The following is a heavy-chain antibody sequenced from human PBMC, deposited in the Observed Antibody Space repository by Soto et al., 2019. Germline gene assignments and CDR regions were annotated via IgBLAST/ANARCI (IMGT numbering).Heavy chain of an antibody. Sequence: WASVKVSCKASGYTFTGYYMHWARQAPGQGLEWMGWINPNSGGTNYAQKFQGWVTMTRDTSISTAYMELSRLRSDDTAVYYFARSRAPTVAGTYYYYYGMDVWGQGTTVTVSS. D-gene: IGHD6-19*01. J-gene: IGHJ6*02. CDR1: GYTFTGYY. V-gene: IGHV1-2*04. CDR3: ARSRAPTVAGTYYYYYGMDV. CDR2: INPNSGGT.